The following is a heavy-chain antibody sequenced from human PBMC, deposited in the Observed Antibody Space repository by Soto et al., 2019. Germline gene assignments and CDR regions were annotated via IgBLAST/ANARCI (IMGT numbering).Heavy chain of an antibody. D-gene: IGHD5-18*01. CDR3: AKDPGGYGEDYFDY. J-gene: IGHJ4*02. CDR1: GFTFDDYA. V-gene: IGHV3-9*01. CDR2: ISWNSGSI. Sequence: GGSLRLSCAASGFTFDDYAMHWVRQAPGKGLEWVSGISWNSGSIGYADSVKGRFTISRDNAKNSLYLQMNSLRAEDTALYYCAKDPGGYGEDYFDYWGQGTLVTVSS.